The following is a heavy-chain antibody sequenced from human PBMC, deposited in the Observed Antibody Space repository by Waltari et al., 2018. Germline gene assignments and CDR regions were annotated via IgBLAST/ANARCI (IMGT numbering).Heavy chain of an antibody. V-gene: IGHV3-64*01. CDR1: GFTFAPYP. Sequence: EVQLVESGGGLVEPGGSLRLCCAASGFTFAPYPMPCVRQAPRKGLGNVSANRCNGGNTYYANSVKGRCTISRDNSRNTLYLQMGSLRAEDMAVYYCARGQSSGAPDYWGQGTLVTVSS. J-gene: IGHJ4*02. CDR2: NRCNGGNT. D-gene: IGHD3-10*01. CDR3: ARGQSSGAPDY.